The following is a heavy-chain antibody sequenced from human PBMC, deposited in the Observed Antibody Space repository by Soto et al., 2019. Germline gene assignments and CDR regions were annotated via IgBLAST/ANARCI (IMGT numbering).Heavy chain of an antibody. D-gene: IGHD1-7*01. CDR1: GFTFSSYG. Sequence: GVLRLSCAASGFTFSSYGMHWVRQAPGKGLEWVAVISYDGSNTYYADSVKGRFTISRDNSKNTLYLQMNSLRAEDTAVYYCAKSLELKYYYYYGMDVWGQGTTVTVPS. J-gene: IGHJ6*02. V-gene: IGHV3-30*18. CDR2: ISYDGSNT. CDR3: AKSLELKYYYYYGMDV.